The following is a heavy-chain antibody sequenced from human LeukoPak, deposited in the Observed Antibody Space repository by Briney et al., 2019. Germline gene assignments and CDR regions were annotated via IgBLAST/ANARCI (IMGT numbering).Heavy chain of an antibody. Sequence: SETLCLTCAVSGGSISSSNWWSWVRQPPGRGLEWIGEIYHSGSTNYNPSLKSRVTISVDKSKNQFSLKLSSVTAADTAVYYCARYRIAAPENWFDPWGQGTLVTVSS. J-gene: IGHJ5*02. V-gene: IGHV4-4*02. CDR2: IYHSGST. CDR3: ARYRIAAPENWFDP. D-gene: IGHD6-6*01. CDR1: GGSISSSNW.